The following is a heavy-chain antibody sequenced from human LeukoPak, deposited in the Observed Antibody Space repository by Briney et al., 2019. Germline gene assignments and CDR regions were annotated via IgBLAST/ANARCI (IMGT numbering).Heavy chain of an antibody. CDR3: ARSITMVRGVSDAFDI. J-gene: IGHJ3*02. Sequence: TGGSLRLSCAASGFTFSSYNMNWVRQAPGKGLEWVSSISSSSSYIYYADSLKGRFTISRDNPKISLYLQMNSLRAEDTAVYYCARSITMVRGVSDAFDIWGQGTMVTVSS. CDR2: ISSSSSYI. V-gene: IGHV3-21*01. CDR1: GFTFSSYN. D-gene: IGHD3-10*01.